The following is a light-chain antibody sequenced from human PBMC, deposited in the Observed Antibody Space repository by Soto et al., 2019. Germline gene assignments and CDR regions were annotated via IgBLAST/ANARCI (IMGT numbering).Light chain of an antibody. CDR2: DAY. V-gene: IGKV1-33*01. CDR1: QTISSW. J-gene: IGKJ5*01. CDR3: QQYDDLPIT. Sequence: DIQMTQSPSTLSGSVGDRVTITCRASQTISSWLAWYKKKPGKPPKLLINDAYNLETGVPSRLSGSGSGTHFSFTINRLQPEDWATYDCQQYDDLPITFGLGTRLEIK.